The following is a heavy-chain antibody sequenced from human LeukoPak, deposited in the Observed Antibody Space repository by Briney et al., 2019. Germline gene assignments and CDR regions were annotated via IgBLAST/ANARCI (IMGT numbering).Heavy chain of an antibody. CDR1: GFTFSSYS. Sequence: GGSLRLSCAASGFTFSSYSMNWVRQAPGKGLEWVSSISSSSSYIYYADSAKGRFTISRDNTKNSLYLQMNSLRAEDTAVYYCVRRTSGRHEDSYYYYMDVWGRGTTVTISS. CDR3: VRRTSGRHEDSYYYYMDV. D-gene: IGHD6-19*01. V-gene: IGHV3-21*01. J-gene: IGHJ6*03. CDR2: ISSSSSYI.